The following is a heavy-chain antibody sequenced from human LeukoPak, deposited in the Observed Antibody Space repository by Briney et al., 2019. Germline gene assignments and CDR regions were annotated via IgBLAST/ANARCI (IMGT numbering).Heavy chain of an antibody. CDR2: ISAYNGNT. Sequence: ASVTVSCTASGYTFTIYGISWVRQAPGQGLEWMGWISAYNGNTNYAQKLQGRVTMTTDTSTSTAYMELRSLRSDDTAVYYCARRYCSSTSCYFAFDPWGQGTLVTVSS. J-gene: IGHJ5*02. V-gene: IGHV1-18*01. CDR1: GYTFTIYG. D-gene: IGHD2-2*01. CDR3: ARRYCSSTSCYFAFDP.